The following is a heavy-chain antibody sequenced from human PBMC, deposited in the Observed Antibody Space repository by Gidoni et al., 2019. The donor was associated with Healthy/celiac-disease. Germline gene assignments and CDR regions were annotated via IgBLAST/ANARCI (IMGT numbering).Heavy chain of an antibody. CDR2: ISYDGSNK. CDR1: GFTFSSYG. CDR3: AKSWALGYCSGGSCYLVDY. V-gene: IGHV3-30*18. D-gene: IGHD2-15*01. J-gene: IGHJ4*02. Sequence: QVQLVESGGGVVQPGRSLRLSCAASGFTFSSYGMHWVRQAPGKGLEWVAVISYDGSNKYYADSVKGRFTISRDNSKNTLYLQMNSLRAEDTAVYYCAKSWALGYCSGGSCYLVDYWGQGTLVTVSS.